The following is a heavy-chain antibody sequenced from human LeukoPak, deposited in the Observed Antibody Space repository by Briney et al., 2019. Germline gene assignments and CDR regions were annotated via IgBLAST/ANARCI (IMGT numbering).Heavy chain of an antibody. D-gene: IGHD2-21*02. J-gene: IGHJ6*03. CDR3: AKGRSDFFAYYYYLDV. CDR2: INPSGGST. CDR1: GYTLTSNY. Sequence: AAVKVSCKASGYTLTSNYIHWVRQAPAQGLEWMGIINPSGGSTTYAQKFQGRVTMTRDTSTSTVYMELTSLRCEDTAVYYCAKGRSDFFAYYYYLDVWGKGTTVTVSS. V-gene: IGHV1-46*03.